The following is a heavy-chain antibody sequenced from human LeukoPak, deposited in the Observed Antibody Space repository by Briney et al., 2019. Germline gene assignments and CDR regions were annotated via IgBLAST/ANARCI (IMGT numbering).Heavy chain of an antibody. D-gene: IGHD5-24*01. J-gene: IGHJ4*02. V-gene: IGHV3-7*01. CDR1: AFIFSGHW. CDR2: IKEDGSER. Sequence: GGSLRLSCEGSAFIFSGHWMNWVRQTPGKGLEWVASIKEDGSERQYVDSVKGRFSISRDNTKNTLYLEMNSLRAEDTAVYYCSRDLRGRDDYWGQGTLVSVSS. CDR3: SRDLRGRDDY.